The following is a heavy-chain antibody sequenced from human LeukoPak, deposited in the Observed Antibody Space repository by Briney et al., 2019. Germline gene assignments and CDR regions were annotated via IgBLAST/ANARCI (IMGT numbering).Heavy chain of an antibody. Sequence: GASVKVSCKASGYTFTSYYMHWVRQAPGQGLEWMGIINPSGGSTSYAQKFQGRVTMTRDTSTSTVYMELSSLRSEDTAVYYCAGDLVDAAAAKATYTFDYWGQGTLVTVSS. CDR1: GYTFTSYY. D-gene: IGHD6-13*01. J-gene: IGHJ4*02. CDR2: INPSGGST. CDR3: AGDLVDAAAAKATYTFDY. V-gene: IGHV1-46*01.